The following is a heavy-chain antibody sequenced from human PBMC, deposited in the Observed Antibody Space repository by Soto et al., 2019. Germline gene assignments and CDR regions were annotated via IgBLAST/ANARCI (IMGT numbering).Heavy chain of an antibody. CDR2: INHSGST. J-gene: IGHJ4*02. CDR3: ARGYRPYGYWSGGSCWAFHY. V-gene: IGHV4-34*01. Sequence: QVQLQQWGAGLLKPSETLSLTCAVYGGSFSGYYWSWIRQPPGKGLEWIGEINHSGSTNYNPSLRSRLTISVDTPKNQFPLKLSALTAADTAVYYCARGYRPYGYWSGGSCWAFHYLGQGTLVTVSS. CDR1: GGSFSGYY. D-gene: IGHD2-15*01.